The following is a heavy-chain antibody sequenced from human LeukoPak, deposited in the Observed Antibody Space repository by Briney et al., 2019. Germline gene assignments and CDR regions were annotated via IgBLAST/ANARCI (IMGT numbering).Heavy chain of an antibody. J-gene: IGHJ6*03. CDR1: GFTFSSYA. CDR2: ISGRGGST. V-gene: IGHV3-23*01. D-gene: IGHD6-6*01. CDR3: AKVEVGVAAGPMHYYYYYYMDV. Sequence: PGGSLRLSCAASGFTFSSYAMSWLRQATGKGLEWVSAISGRGGSTYYADSVKGRFTIYRDNSKNTLYLQMNRLRAEDTAVYYCAKVEVGVAAGPMHYYYYYYMDVWGKGTTVTVSS.